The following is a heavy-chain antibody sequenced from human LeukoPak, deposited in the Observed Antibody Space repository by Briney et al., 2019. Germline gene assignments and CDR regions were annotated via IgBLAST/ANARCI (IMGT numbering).Heavy chain of an antibody. CDR1: GFTFSDYY. CDR3: ARALWGYNLIDYYYYYMDV. J-gene: IGHJ6*03. D-gene: IGHD5-24*01. CDR2: ISSSGNTI. Sequence: GGSLRLSCAAAGFTFSDYYMSWIRQAPGKGLEWVSYISSSGNTIYYADSVRGRFTISRDNAKNSLYLQMNSLRAEDSAVYYCARALWGYNLIDYYYYYMDVWGKGTTVTVSS. V-gene: IGHV3-11*04.